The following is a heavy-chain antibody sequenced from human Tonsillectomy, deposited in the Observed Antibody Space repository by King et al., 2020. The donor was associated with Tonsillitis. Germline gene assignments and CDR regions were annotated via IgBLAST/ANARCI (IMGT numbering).Heavy chain of an antibody. CDR2: IYPGDSDT. D-gene: IGHD3-22*01. V-gene: IGHV5-51*01. J-gene: IGHJ4*02. CDR3: ARSAYDIRGYSGYYFDY. Sequence: VQLVESGAEVKKPGESLKISCKGSGYSFTSYWIGWVRQMPGKGLEWMGIIYPGDSDTIYSPSFQGQVTISADKSIRTAYLQWSSLKAADTAMYYCARSAYDIRGYSGYYFDYGGQGTLVTVSS. CDR1: GYSFTSYW.